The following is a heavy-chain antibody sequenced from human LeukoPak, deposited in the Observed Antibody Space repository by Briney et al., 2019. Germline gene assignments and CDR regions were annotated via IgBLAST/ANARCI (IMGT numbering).Heavy chain of an antibody. CDR3: ARVGGITMIVVLITDAFDI. CDR2: FYYSRNT. J-gene: IGHJ3*02. CDR1: GGSISSSSYY. Sequence: PSETLSLTCTVSGGSISSSSYYWGWIRQPPGKGLEWIANFYYSRNTYYNPSLKSRVTISVDKSKNQFSLKLSSVTAADTAVYYCARVGGITMIVVLITDAFDIWGQGTMVTVSS. V-gene: IGHV4-39*07. D-gene: IGHD3-22*01.